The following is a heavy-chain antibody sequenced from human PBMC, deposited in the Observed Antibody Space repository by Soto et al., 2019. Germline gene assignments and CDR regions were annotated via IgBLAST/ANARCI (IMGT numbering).Heavy chain of an antibody. CDR2: IYKTGS. CDR1: GDSVSSTPYS. J-gene: IGHJ5*02. V-gene: IGHV4-39*01. Sequence: SETMSLSCTVSGDSVSSTPYSWGWFRQPPGKGLEWIGSIYKTGSSYNPSLKSRVTISQDTSKTQFSLKLSSMTAADTAIYYCAKLPTGFPNWIEPWGQGISVTGS. CDR3: AKLPTGFPNWIEP. D-gene: IGHD2-21*01.